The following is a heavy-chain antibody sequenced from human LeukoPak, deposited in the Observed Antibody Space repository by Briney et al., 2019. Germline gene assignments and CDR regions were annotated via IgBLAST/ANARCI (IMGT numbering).Heavy chain of an antibody. Sequence: PGGSLRLSCAASDFTVSSNYMNWVRQAPGKGLEWVSVIYSGGSTYYADSVKGRFTISRDNSKNTLYLQMNRLRAEDTAVYYCAGYGSGSFYTVHAFDIWGQGTMVTVSS. CDR3: AGYGSGSFYTVHAFDI. V-gene: IGHV3-53*01. CDR1: DFTVSSNY. J-gene: IGHJ3*02. CDR2: IYSGGST. D-gene: IGHD3-10*01.